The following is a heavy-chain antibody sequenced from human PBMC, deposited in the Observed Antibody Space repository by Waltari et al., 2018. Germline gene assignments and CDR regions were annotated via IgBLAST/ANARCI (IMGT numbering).Heavy chain of an antibody. Sequence: LQLQESGPGLVKPSETLSLTCTVSGGSISSSSYYWGWFRQAPGKGLEWVGFIRSKAYGGTTEYAASVKGRFTISRDDSKSIAYLQMNSLKTEDTAVYYCTSTATYDSSGRPFDYWGQGTLVTVSS. V-gene: IGHV3-49*05. CDR3: TSTATYDSSGRPFDY. D-gene: IGHD3-22*01. CDR2: IRSKAYGGTT. J-gene: IGHJ4*02. CDR1: GGSISSSSYY.